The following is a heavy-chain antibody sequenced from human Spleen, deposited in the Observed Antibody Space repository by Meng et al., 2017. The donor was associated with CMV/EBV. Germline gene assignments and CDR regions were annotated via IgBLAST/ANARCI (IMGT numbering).Heavy chain of an antibody. Sequence: GGSLRLSCAASGFTLSDYAMHWVRQAPGKGLEWVAVIWYDGSNKYYADSVKGRFTISRDNAKNTLYLQMNSLRAEDTAVYYCARDFDFRSGKDYGMDVWGQGTTVTVSS. CDR1: GFTLSDYA. CDR2: IWYDGSNK. CDR3: ARDFDFRSGKDYGMDV. J-gene: IGHJ6*02. V-gene: IGHV3-33*01. D-gene: IGHD3-3*01.